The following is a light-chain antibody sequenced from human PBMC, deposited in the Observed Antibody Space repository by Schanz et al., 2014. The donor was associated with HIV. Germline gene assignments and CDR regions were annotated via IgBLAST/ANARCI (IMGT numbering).Light chain of an antibody. CDR3: SSFAGSNIPWV. V-gene: IGLV2-14*02. CDR2: EGT. CDR1: SSDIGAYNL. Sequence: QSALTQPASVSGSPGQSITISCTGTSSDIGAYNLISWYQQHPGKAPKFIIYEGTKRPSGISNRFSGSKSGSTASLTVSGLQPEDEADYYCSSFAGSNIPWVFGGGTKLTVL. J-gene: IGLJ3*02.